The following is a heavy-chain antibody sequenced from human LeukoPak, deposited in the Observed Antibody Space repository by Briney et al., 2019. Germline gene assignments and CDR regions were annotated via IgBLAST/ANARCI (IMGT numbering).Heavy chain of an antibody. CDR2: ISGSGGST. Sequence: GGSLRLSCAASGFTFSSYVMSWVRQAPGKGLEWVSAISGSGGSTYYADSVKGRFTISRDNAKNSLYLQMNSLRAEDTAVYYCARYRGSFDYWGQGTLVTVSS. J-gene: IGHJ4*02. V-gene: IGHV3-23*01. D-gene: IGHD2-15*01. CDR3: ARYRGSFDY. CDR1: GFTFSSYV.